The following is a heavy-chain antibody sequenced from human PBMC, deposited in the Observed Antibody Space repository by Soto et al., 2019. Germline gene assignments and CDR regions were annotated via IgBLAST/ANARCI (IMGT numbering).Heavy chain of an antibody. Sequence: GGSLRLSCAASGYTFSSLWMHWVRQVPGQGLVWVSRINTDGSATNYADSVKGRFTISRDNAKNTVYLQMNSLRAEDTAGYYCVRGYSDYWGQGTMGTVAA. V-gene: IGHV3-74*01. CDR1: GYTFSSLW. J-gene: IGHJ4*02. CDR2: INTDGSAT. CDR3: VRGYSDY. D-gene: IGHD2-2*02.